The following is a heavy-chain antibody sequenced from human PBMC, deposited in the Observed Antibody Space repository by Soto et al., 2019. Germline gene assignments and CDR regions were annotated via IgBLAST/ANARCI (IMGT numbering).Heavy chain of an antibody. CDR2: MNPNSGNT. Sequence: GASVKVSCKASGYTFTSYDINWVRQATGQGLEWMGWMNPNSGNTGYAQKFQGRVTMTTDTSTSTAYMELRSLRSDDTAVYYCASGSLHRSGWWDYYYYGMDVWG. V-gene: IGHV1-8*01. CDR3: ASGSLHRSGWWDYYYYGMDV. J-gene: IGHJ6*02. D-gene: IGHD6-19*01. CDR1: GYTFTSYD.